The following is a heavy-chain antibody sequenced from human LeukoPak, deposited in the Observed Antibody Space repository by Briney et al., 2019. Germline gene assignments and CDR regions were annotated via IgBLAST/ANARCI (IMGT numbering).Heavy chain of an antibody. CDR1: GFTFSGSA. J-gene: IGHJ4*02. CDR2: IRSKANSYAT. Sequence: GRSLRLSCAASGFTFSGSAMHWVRQASGKGLEWVGRIRSKANSYATAYAASVKGRFTISRDDSKNTAYLQMNSLKTEDTAVYYCTRLGMELERRGYWGQGTLVTVSS. CDR3: TRLGMELERRGY. V-gene: IGHV3-73*01. D-gene: IGHD1-1*01.